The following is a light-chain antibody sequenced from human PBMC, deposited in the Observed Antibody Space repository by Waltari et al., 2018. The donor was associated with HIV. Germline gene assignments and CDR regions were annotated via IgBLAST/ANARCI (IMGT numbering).Light chain of an antibody. J-gene: IGKJ2*01. CDR2: WAS. CDR1: QSLSPTSNDKTY. V-gene: IGKV4-1*01. CDR3: QEYLSSPYT. Sequence: DIVMTQSPDSLAVSPGEGATITCKSSQSLSPTSNDKTYLAWYQQKQGQPPRLLFYWASIREPGVPHRFSGSGSWTDFTLTISSLQAEDVAFYYCQEYLSSPYTFGQGTKLEIK.